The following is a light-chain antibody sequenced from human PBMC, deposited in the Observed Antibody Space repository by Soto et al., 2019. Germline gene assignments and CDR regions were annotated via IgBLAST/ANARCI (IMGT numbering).Light chain of an antibody. CDR2: GNN. CDR3: CSYEGSSTYV. J-gene: IGLJ1*01. CDR1: SSSIGADYD. Sequence: QSVLTQPSSVSGAPGQRVTISCTGSSSSIGADYDVHWYQQRPGTAPKLLIFGNNNRPSGVPDRFSGSKSGTSASLAITGLQAEDEGDYYCCSYEGSSTYVFGTGTKVTVL. V-gene: IGLV1-40*01.